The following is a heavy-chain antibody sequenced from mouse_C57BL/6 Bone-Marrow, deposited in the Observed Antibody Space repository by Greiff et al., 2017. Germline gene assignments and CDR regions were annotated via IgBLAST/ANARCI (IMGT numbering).Heavy chain of an antibody. CDR2: INPSSGYT. J-gene: IGHJ1*03. CDR1: GYTFTSYW. D-gene: IGHD1-1*02. V-gene: IGHV1-7*01. Sequence: QVQLQQSGAELAKPGASVKLSCKASGYTFTSYWMHWVKQRPGQGLEWIGYINPSSGYTKYNQKFKNKATLTADKSSSKAYMQLSSLTYENSAVYYCARGGWPWYFDVWGTGTTVTVSS. CDR3: ARGGWPWYFDV.